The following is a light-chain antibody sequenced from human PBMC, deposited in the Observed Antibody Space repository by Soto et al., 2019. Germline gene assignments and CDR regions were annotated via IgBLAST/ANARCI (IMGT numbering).Light chain of an antibody. J-gene: IGKJ1*01. V-gene: IGKV3D-15*01. CDR3: QQYISSPWT. CDR1: QSVSRH. Sequence: IVFTQSPSTMSVSPGERAALAGRASQSVSRHLAWYQQKPGQAPRLLLYDASTRATGIPARFSGSGSGTDFTLTISSLQPEDFATYYCQQYISSPWTFGQGTKVDI. CDR2: DAS.